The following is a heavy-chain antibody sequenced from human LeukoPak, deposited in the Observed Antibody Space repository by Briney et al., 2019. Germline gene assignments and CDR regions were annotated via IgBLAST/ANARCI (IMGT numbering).Heavy chain of an antibody. CDR1: GFTFSSYA. D-gene: IGHD3-10*01. CDR3: ARDRDYGSGSYYNWYYYYYMDV. J-gene: IGHJ6*03. Sequence: GGSLRLSCAASGFTFSSYAMHWVRQAPGKGLEYVSAISSNGGSTYYANSVKGRFTISRDNAKNSLYLQMNSLRAEDTAVYYCARDRDYGSGSYYNWYYYYYMDVWGKGTTVTISS. CDR2: ISSNGGST. V-gene: IGHV3-64*01.